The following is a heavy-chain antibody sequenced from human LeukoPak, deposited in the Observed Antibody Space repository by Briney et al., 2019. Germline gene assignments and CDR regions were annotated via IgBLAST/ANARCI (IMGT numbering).Heavy chain of an antibody. Sequence: GGSLRLSCAASGFTFSDYYMSWIRQAPGKGLEWISYISSSSSYTNYADSVKGRFTISRDNAKNTLYLQMNSLRAEDTAVYYCAKSGLTLSSTSCYLDYWGQGTLVTFSS. CDR3: AKSGLTLSSTSCYLDY. CDR2: ISSSSSYT. CDR1: GFTFSDYY. V-gene: IGHV3-11*03. D-gene: IGHD2-2*01. J-gene: IGHJ4*02.